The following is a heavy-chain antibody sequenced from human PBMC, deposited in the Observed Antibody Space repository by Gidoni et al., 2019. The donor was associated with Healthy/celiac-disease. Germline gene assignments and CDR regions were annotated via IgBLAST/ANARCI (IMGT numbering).Heavy chain of an antibody. D-gene: IGHD3-10*01. CDR3: AKDGGSGSSSYYYYGMDV. Sequence: EVQLVESGGGLVQPGRSLRLSCPASGFTFGDYAMHWVRQAPGKGLEWVSGISWNSGSIGYADSVKGRFTISRDNAKNSLYLQMNSLRAEDTALYYCAKDGGSGSSSYYYYGMDVWGQGTTVTVSS. CDR1: GFTFGDYA. J-gene: IGHJ6*02. CDR2: ISWNSGSI. V-gene: IGHV3-9*01.